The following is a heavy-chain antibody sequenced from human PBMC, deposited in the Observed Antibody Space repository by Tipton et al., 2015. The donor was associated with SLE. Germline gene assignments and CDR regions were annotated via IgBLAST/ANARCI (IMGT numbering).Heavy chain of an antibody. CDR1: GGSISSSCYY. CDR2: IYYSGST. V-gene: IGHV4-39*01. J-gene: IGHJ3*02. CDR3: ARQLLVLGYYYDSSGLDAFDI. Sequence: TLSLTCTVSGGSISSSCYYWGWIRQPPGKGLEWIGSIYYSGSTYYNPSLKSRVTISVDTSKNQFSLKLSSVTAADTAVYYCARQLLVLGYYYDSSGLDAFDIWGQGKMVTVSS. D-gene: IGHD3-22*01.